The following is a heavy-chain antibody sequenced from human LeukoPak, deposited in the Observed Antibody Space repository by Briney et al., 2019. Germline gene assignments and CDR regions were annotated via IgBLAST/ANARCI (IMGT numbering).Heavy chain of an antibody. CDR2: INHSGST. CDR3: ARGTHYYGSGSYYSHP. Sequence: SETLSLTCAVYGGSFSGYYWSWIRQPPGKGLEWIGEINHSGSTNYNPSLKSRVTISVDTSKNQFSLKLSSVTAADTAVYYCARGTHYYGSGSYYSHPWGQRTLVTVSS. CDR1: GGSFSGYY. V-gene: IGHV4-34*01. D-gene: IGHD3-10*01. J-gene: IGHJ5*02.